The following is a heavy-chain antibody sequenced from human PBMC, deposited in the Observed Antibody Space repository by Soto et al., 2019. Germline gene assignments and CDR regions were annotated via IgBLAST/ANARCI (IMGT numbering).Heavy chain of an antibody. CDR2: IKQDGSEK. CDR1: GFTFSSYW. J-gene: IGHJ5*02. D-gene: IGHD2-2*01. CDR3: AREEVVVLENNWFDP. V-gene: IGHV3-7*01. Sequence: GGSLRLSCAASGFTFSSYWMSWVRQAPGKGLEWVANIKQDGSEKYYVDSVKGRFTISRDNAKNSLYLQMNSLRAEDTAVYYCAREEVVVLENNWFDPWGQGTLVTVSS.